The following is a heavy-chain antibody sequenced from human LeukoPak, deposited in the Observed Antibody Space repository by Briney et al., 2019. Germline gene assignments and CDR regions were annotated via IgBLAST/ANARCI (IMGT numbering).Heavy chain of an antibody. Sequence: GGSLRLSCAASGFTFDYSAMTWVRQAPEKGLEWVSTLGGRGVLTYYADSVRGRFTVSRDNSKNTLYLQMNSLRAEDTAVYYCARRDGSGYYALDYWGQGFLVTVSS. D-gene: IGHD3-22*01. CDR3: ARRDGSGYYALDY. CDR2: LGGRGVLT. V-gene: IGHV3-23*01. CDR1: GFTFDYSA. J-gene: IGHJ4*02.